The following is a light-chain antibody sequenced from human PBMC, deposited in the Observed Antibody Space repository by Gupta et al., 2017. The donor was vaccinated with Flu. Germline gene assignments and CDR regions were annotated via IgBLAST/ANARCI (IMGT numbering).Light chain of an antibody. CDR1: QSLLATDGYDY. Sequence: IVMTQSPLSLSVSPGEPASISCRSSQSLLATDGYDYLDWYLQKPGQSPQLLLYLGSNRAAGAPDRVSGSGSGTDFILKIGRVEAEDVGVYYCMQALETRITFGRGTKVEIK. CDR2: LGS. V-gene: IGKV2-28*01. CDR3: MQALETRIT. J-gene: IGKJ4*01.